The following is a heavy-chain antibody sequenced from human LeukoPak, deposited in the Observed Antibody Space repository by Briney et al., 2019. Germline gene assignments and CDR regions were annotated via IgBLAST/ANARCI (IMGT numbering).Heavy chain of an antibody. J-gene: IGHJ4*02. CDR2: ISSSGRTI. CDR1: GFTFSSFE. V-gene: IGHV3-48*03. D-gene: IGHD3-22*01. Sequence: GGSLRLSCAASGFTFSSFEMNWVRQAPGEGLEWVSFISSSGRTIYYADSVKGRFTISRDNAKNSLYLQMNSLRAEDTAVYYCARVGGYYDSSGYSYVPIDYWGQGTLVTVSS. CDR3: ARVGGYYDSSGYSYVPIDY.